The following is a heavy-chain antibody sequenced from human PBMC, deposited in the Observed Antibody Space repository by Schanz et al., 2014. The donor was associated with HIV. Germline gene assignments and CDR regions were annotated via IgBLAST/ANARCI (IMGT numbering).Heavy chain of an antibody. V-gene: IGHV3-7*01. Sequence: QLLESGGGLVQPGGLLRLSCAASGFTFSGFAMSWVRQTPGKGLEWVANIKEDGIEKYYVDSVKGRFTISRDNAKNSQYLNMYSLRAEDTAVYFCAKSNGGDTAVVQYYFDYWGQGTLVTVSS. CDR2: IKEDGIEK. J-gene: IGHJ4*02. D-gene: IGHD5-18*01. CDR3: AKSNGGDTAVVQYYFDY. CDR1: GFTFSGFA.